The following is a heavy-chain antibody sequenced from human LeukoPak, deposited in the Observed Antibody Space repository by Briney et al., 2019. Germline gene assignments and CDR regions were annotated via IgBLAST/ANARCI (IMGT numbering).Heavy chain of an antibody. CDR1: GFTFGDYY. V-gene: IGHV3-11*01. CDR2: ISSSGSTI. CDR3: ARDQDDYEFPDY. Sequence: PGGSLRLSCAASGFTFGDYYMSWIRQAPGKGLEWVSYISSSGSTIYHADSVKGRFTISRDNAKNSLYLQMNSLRAEDTAVYYCARDQDDYEFPDYWGQGTLVTVSS. J-gene: IGHJ4*02. D-gene: IGHD4-17*01.